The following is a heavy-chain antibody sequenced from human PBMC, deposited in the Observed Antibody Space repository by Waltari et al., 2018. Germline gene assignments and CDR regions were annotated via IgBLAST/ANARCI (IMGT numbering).Heavy chain of an antibody. D-gene: IGHD3-10*01. V-gene: IGHV1-2*02. CDR1: RYPFTGYY. CDR2: INPNSGGT. J-gene: IGHJ4*02. Sequence: QVQLEQSGPEVEKPGASVKVSCQASRYPFTGYYMHWVRQAPGQGLEWMGWINPNSGGTNYAQKFQGRVTMTRDTSISTAYMGLSRLRSDDTAVYYCARERFGEALVVAFGYWGQGTLVTVSS. CDR3: ARERFGEALVVAFGY.